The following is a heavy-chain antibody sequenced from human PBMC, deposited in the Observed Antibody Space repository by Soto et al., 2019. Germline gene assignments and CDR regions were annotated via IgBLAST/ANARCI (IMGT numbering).Heavy chain of an antibody. D-gene: IGHD6-19*01. V-gene: IGHV3-30*18. Sequence: GGSLRLSCAASGFTFSSYGMHWVRQAPGKGLEWVAVISYDGSNKYYADSVKGRFTISRDNSKNTLYLQMNSLRAEDTAVYYCAKAAVAGRSVFDYWGQGTLVTVSS. CDR3: AKAAVAGRSVFDY. CDR1: GFTFSSYG. J-gene: IGHJ4*02. CDR2: ISYDGSNK.